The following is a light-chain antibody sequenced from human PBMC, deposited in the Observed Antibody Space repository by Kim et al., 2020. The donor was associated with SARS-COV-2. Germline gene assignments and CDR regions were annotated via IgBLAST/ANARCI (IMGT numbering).Light chain of an antibody. CDR2: DVT. J-gene: IGLJ1*01. CDR3: SSYSSSSASYV. V-gene: IGLV2-14*01. Sequence: QSALTQPASVSGSPGQSITISCTGTSGDIGGYKYVSWYQQHPGKAPKLMIYDVTKRPSGVANRFSGSKSGNTASLTISGLQAGDEADYYCSSYSSSSASYVFGTGTKVTVL. CDR1: SGDIGGYKY.